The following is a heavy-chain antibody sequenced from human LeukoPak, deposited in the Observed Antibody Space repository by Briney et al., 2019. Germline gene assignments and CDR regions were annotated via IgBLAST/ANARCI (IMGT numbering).Heavy chain of an antibody. Sequence: SVKISCKASGFTFSSSGVQWVRQARGQRLEWIGWLVVGRGNTNYAQNFQERVTITRDMSTSTAYMELSSLRSEDTAMYYCATGLTIQGAFDIWGQGTMVTVSS. J-gene: IGHJ3*02. CDR2: LVVGRGNT. V-gene: IGHV1-58*01. CDR3: ATGLTIQGAFDI. CDR1: GFTFSSSG. D-gene: IGHD3-3*01.